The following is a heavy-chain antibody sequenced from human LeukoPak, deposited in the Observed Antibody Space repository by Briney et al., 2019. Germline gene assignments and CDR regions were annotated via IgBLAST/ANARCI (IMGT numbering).Heavy chain of an antibody. J-gene: IGHJ4*02. V-gene: IGHV4-61*08. CDR3: ARDRRHYYDSSGYYYDGMDY. Sequence: SETLSLTCTVSGASISGGGYSWSWIRQPPGKGLEWIGYIYYSGSTNYNPSLKSRVTISVDTSKNQFSLKLSSVTAADTAVYYCARDRRHYYDSSGYYYDGMDYWGQGTLVTVSS. D-gene: IGHD3-22*01. CDR1: GASISGGGYS. CDR2: IYYSGST.